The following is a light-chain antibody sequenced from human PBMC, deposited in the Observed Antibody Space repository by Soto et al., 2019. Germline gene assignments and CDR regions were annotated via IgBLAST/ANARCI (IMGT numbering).Light chain of an antibody. Sequence: EIVMTQSPATLSVSPGEKATVSCRASQSVSNNLAWYQQKPGQAPRLLIYDASTRATGIPARFSGSGSGTEFTLTISSLQSEDFAVYYCQQYNNWPLTFGGGTKVEIK. CDR3: QQYNNWPLT. J-gene: IGKJ4*01. CDR2: DAS. CDR1: QSVSNN. V-gene: IGKV3-15*01.